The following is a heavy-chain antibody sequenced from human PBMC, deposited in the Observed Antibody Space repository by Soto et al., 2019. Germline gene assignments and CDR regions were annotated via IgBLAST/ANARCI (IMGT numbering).Heavy chain of an antibody. CDR2: ISAYNGNT. D-gene: IGHD2-15*01. V-gene: IGHV1-18*01. Sequence: ASVKVSCKASGYTFTSYGISWVRQAPGQGLEWMGWISAYNGNTNYAQKLQGRVTMTTDTSTSTAYMELRSLRSDDTAVYYCARDPNGSCYSGGKCYYYGMDVWGQGTTVTVSS. CDR3: ARDPNGSCYSGGKCYYYGMDV. J-gene: IGHJ6*02. CDR1: GYTFTSYG.